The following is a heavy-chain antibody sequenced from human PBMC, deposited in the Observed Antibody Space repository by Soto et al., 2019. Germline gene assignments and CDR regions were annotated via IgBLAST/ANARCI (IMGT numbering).Heavy chain of an antibody. CDR3: GRDPYSGFQFHY. V-gene: IGHV4-31*03. Sequence: QVQLQESRPRLVKPSQTLFLTCTVSCGAISSGDYNWIWIRQHQGKRLEWIGCIYYSGSTYYNPSLNSRISISVDTSKNQFSLKLSSVTAADTAVYYCGRDPYSGFQFHYWGQGTLVTVSA. J-gene: IGHJ4*02. D-gene: IGHD5-12*01. CDR1: CGAISSGDYN. CDR2: IYYSGST.